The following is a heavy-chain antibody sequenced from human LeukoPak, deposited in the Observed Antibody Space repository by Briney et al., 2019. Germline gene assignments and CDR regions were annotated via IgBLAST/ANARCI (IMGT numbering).Heavy chain of an antibody. D-gene: IGHD2-21*02. CDR2: INPNSGRT. V-gene: IGHV1-2*06. J-gene: IGHJ4*02. CDR1: GYTFTGYY. CDR3: ARDRFTLFYGLPDY. Sequence: ASVKVSCKASGYTFTGYYMHWVRQAPGQGLEWMGRINPNSGRTNYAQKFQGRVTMTRGTSISTAYMELSRLRSDDTAVYYCARDRFTLFYGLPDYWGQGTLVTVSS.